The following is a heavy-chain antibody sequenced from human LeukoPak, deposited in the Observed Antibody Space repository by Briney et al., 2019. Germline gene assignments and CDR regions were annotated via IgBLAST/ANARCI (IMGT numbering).Heavy chain of an antibody. D-gene: IGHD4-11*01. V-gene: IGHV1-2*06. CDR1: GYSIAGYY. CDR3: ARGAYDYDAFDI. J-gene: IGHJ3*02. Sequence: GASVKVSCKNPGYSIAGYYIHWVRQAPGQGLEWMGRLNPNYRNTNFAQRFQGRVTMTRDTTITTALMELNNLRSDDTAIYCARGAYDYDAFDIWGQGTLVTVSS. CDR2: LNPNYRNT.